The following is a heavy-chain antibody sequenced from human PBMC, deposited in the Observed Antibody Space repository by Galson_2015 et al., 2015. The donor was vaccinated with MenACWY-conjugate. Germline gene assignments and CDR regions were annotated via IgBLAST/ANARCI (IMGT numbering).Heavy chain of an antibody. Sequence: SLRLPCAVSGFTFTDYSMHWVRQAPGKGLEWVSLIDRDGGKTYYADSVRGRFTISRDNSKNSLYLQMNSLRTEDTALYYCAKETVFTAWVSFDSWGQGTLVTVSS. J-gene: IGHJ4*02. CDR2: IDRDGGKT. CDR1: GFTFTDYS. CDR3: AKETVFTAWVSFDS. D-gene: IGHD6-13*01. V-gene: IGHV3-43*01.